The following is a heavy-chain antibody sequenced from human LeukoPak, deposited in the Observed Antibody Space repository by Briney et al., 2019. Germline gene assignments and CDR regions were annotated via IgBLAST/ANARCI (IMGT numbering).Heavy chain of an antibody. CDR2: IYSSGRT. Sequence: SQTLSLTCTVSGGSISSDDYYWSWLRQPPGKGLEWIGYIYSSGRTFYNPSLESRVTISVDTSKNQFSLKLSSVTAADTAVYYCARDKGLIDWGQGTLVTVSS. CDR1: GGSISSDDYY. J-gene: IGHJ4*02. CDR3: ARDKGLID. V-gene: IGHV4-30-4*01. D-gene: IGHD2/OR15-2a*01.